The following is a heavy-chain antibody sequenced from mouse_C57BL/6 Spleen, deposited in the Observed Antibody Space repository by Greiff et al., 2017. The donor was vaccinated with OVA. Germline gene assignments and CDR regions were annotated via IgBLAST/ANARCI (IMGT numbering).Heavy chain of an antibody. Sequence: QVQLQQPGAELVRPGTSVKLSCKASGYTFTSYWMHWVKQRPGQGLEWIGVIDPSDSYTNYNQKFKGKATLPVDTSSSTAYMQLSSLTSEDSAVYYCARYYDYDDYAMDYWGQGTSVTVAS. CDR1: GYTFTSYW. J-gene: IGHJ4*01. CDR2: IDPSDSYT. V-gene: IGHV1-59*01. D-gene: IGHD2-4*01. CDR3: ARYYDYDDYAMDY.